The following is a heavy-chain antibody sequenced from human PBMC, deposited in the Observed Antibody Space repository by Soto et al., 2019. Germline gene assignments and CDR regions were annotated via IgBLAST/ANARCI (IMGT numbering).Heavy chain of an antibody. Sequence: GSLRLSCTASVLTVSTSDMTWVRQAPGQGLEWVASISENGGSRGGTYYADSVKGRFTISRDNSKNTLYLQVDSLTGADTAVYYCASAKAVVVAALAIWGQGTMVTVSS. V-gene: IGHV3-23*01. CDR2: ISENGGSRGGT. CDR3: ASAKAVVVAALAI. J-gene: IGHJ3*02. D-gene: IGHD2-15*01. CDR1: VLTVSTSD.